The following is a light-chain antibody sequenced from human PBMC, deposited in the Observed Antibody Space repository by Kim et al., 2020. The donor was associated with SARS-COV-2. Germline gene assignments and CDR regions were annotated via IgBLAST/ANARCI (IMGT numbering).Light chain of an antibody. Sequence: QSALTQPRSVSGSPGQSVTISCTGTSSDVGSSNYVSWYQQHPGRAPKLLIYDVNKRPSGVPDRLSGSKSGNTASLTISGLQAEDEADYYCCSFASRYTCVFGSGTQLTVL. J-gene: IGLJ1*01. V-gene: IGLV2-11*01. CDR2: DVN. CDR3: CSFASRYTCV. CDR1: SSDVGSSNY.